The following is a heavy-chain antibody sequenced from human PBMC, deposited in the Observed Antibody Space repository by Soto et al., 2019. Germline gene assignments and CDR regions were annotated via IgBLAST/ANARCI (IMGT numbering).Heavy chain of an antibody. CDR2: IRSKANSYAT. J-gene: IGHJ6*02. CDR1: GFTFSSYA. Sequence: GGSLRLSCAASGFTFSSYAMHWVRQASGKGLEWVGRIRSKANSYATAYAASVKGRFTISRDDSKNTAYLQMNSLKTEDTAVYYCTRRGSVGMDVWGQGTTVTVSS. D-gene: IGHD3-10*01. V-gene: IGHV3-73*01. CDR3: TRRGSVGMDV.